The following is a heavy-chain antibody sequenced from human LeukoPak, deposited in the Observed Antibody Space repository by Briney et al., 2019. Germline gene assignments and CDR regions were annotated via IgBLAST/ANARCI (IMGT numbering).Heavy chain of an antibody. CDR3: ARVDNWNDLYYFDY. CDR1: GGTFSSYA. Sequence: EASVKVSYKASGGTFSSYAISWVRQAPGQGLEWMGRIIPILGIANYAQKFQGRATITADKSTSTAYMELSSLRSEDTAVYYCARVDNWNDLYYFDYWGQGTLVTVSS. V-gene: IGHV1-69*04. J-gene: IGHJ4*02. CDR2: IIPILGIA. D-gene: IGHD1-20*01.